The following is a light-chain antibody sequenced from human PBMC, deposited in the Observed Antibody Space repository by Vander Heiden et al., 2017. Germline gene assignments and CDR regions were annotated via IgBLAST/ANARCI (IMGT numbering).Light chain of an antibody. CDR3: QRPPGT. V-gene: IGKV1-27*01. CDR2: SAS. CDR1: QGISSY. J-gene: IGKJ1*01. Sequence: DIQLTQSPSSLSASVGDRVTIPCRVSQGISSYLNWYRQKAGKVPKLLIYSASNWQSGVPSRFSGSGSGTDFTITISSLQPEDVATYYGQRPPGTFGQGTKVEIK.